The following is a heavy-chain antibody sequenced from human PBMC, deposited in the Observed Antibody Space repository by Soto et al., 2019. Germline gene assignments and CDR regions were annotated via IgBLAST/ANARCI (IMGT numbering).Heavy chain of an antibody. CDR2: IWYDGSNK. CDR1: GFTFSSYG. D-gene: IGHD5-18*01. J-gene: IGHJ6*02. V-gene: IGHV3-33*01. CDR3: ARDLVDTAMVATNVVLHYYGMDV. Sequence: GGSLRLSCAASGFTFSSYGMHWVRQAPGKGLEWVAVIWYDGSNKYYADSVKGRFTISRDNSKNTLYLQMNSLRAEDTAVYYCARDLVDTAMVATNVVLHYYGMDVWGQGTTVTVSS.